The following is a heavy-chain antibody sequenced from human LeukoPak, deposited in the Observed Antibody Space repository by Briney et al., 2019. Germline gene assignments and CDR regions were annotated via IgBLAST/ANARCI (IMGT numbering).Heavy chain of an antibody. J-gene: IGHJ4*02. CDR1: GGSISSYY. CDR2: LYYSGST. D-gene: IGHD3-10*01. CDR3: IREGGGY. Sequence: SETLSLTCTVSGGSISSYYWSWIRQPPGKGLEWIGYLYYSGSTNYNPSLKSRVTISVDTSKTQFSLKLSSVTDADTAVYYCIREGGGYWGQGTLVTVSS. V-gene: IGHV4-59*08.